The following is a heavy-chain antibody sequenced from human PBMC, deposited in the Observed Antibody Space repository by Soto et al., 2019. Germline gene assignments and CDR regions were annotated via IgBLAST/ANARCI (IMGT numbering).Heavy chain of an antibody. CDR3: ASRYDSSDY. CDR1: GGTFSSYT. CDR2: IIPILGIA. Sequence: QVQLVQSGAEVKKPGSSVKVSCKASGGTFSSYTISWVRQAPGQGLEWMGRIIPILGIANYAQKFQGRVTITADKSTRTAYMELSSLRSEDTAVYCCASRYDSSDYWGQGTLVTVSS. D-gene: IGHD3-22*01. V-gene: IGHV1-69*02. J-gene: IGHJ4*02.